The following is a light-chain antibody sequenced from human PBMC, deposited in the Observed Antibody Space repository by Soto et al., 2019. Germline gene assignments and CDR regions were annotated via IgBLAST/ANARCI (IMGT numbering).Light chain of an antibody. CDR2: EVS. CDR1: SSDIGAYKY. CDR3: LSYTSISARV. V-gene: IGLV2-14*01. J-gene: IGLJ1*01. Sequence: QSVLTQPASVSGSPGQSITISCTGTSSDIGAYKYVSWYQQPPGKAPKLLIFEVSHRPSGVSNRFSGSKSGNTASLTISGLQAEDEADYYCLSYTSISARVFGTGTKVTVL.